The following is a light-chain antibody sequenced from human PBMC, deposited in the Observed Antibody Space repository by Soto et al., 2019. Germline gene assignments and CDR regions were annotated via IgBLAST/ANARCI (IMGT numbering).Light chain of an antibody. CDR1: SSDIGNNY. CDR3: GTWDSRLGAAV. Sequence: QSVLTQPRSVSGAPGQMVTISCSGSSSDIGNNYVSWYQQLPGTAPKLLIYDNNKRPSGVPDRFSGSKSGTSATLGITGLQTGDEADYYCGTWDSRLGAAVFGGGTQLTVL. J-gene: IGLJ7*01. CDR2: DNN. V-gene: IGLV1-51*01.